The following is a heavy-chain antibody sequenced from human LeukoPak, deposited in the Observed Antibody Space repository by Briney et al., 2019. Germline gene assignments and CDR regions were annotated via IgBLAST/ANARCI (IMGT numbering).Heavy chain of an antibody. Sequence: GASVKVSCMASGYTFTGYYMHWVRQAPGQGLEWMGWINPNSGGTNYAQKFQGRVTMTGDTSISTAYMELSSLRSDDTAVYYCASQYCTAGNCYFQYWGQGTLVTVSS. J-gene: IGHJ4*02. CDR1: GYTFTGYY. CDR2: INPNSGGT. D-gene: IGHD2-8*02. CDR3: ASQYCTAGNCYFQY. V-gene: IGHV1-2*02.